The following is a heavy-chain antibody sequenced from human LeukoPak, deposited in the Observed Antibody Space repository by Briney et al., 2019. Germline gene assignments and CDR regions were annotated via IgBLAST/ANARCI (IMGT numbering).Heavy chain of an antibody. V-gene: IGHV3-21*01. J-gene: IGHJ4*02. CDR2: ISSSSSYI. CDR3: ARDRHCPERWLVLDYFDY. D-gene: IGHD6-19*01. Sequence: GGSLRLSCAASGVTFSSYSMNWVRQAPGKGLGWGSSISSSSSYIYCADSVKGRFTISRDNSKNTLYLQMNSLRSEDTAVYYFARDRHCPERWLVLDYFDYWGQGTLVTVSS. CDR1: GVTFSSYS.